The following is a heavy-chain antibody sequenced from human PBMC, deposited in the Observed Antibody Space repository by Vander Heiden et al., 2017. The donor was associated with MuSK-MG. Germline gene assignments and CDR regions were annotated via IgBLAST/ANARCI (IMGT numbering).Heavy chain of an antibody. CDR1: GGSFSGYY. Sequence: QVQLQQWGAGLLKLSETLSLTCAVYGGSFSGYYWSWSRQHPGKGLEGSGEINHSGSTNDNPALKSRVTISVDTAKNQCSLKMSSVTAADTAVYYCARGRPQGGVSFDTWGQGTVVTVSS. CDR3: ARGRPQGGVSFDT. D-gene: IGHD2-8*02. V-gene: IGHV4-34*01. CDR2: INHSGST. J-gene: IGHJ5*02.